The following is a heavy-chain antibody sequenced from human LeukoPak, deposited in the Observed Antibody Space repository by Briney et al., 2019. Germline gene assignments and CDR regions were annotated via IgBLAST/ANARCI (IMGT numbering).Heavy chain of an antibody. CDR1: GNSINSGYY. Sequence: SDTLSHTCAVSGNSINSGYYWGWIRQPPGKGLEWIGSIYNSGSTYYNPSLKSRVTISVDTSKNQFSLKLSSVTAADTAVYYCARNASVAVPAVMPEGLYFFDYWRQGTLVTVSS. V-gene: IGHV4-38-2*01. D-gene: IGHD2-2*01. CDR3: ARNASVAVPAVMPEGLYFFDY. CDR2: IYNSGST. J-gene: IGHJ4*02.